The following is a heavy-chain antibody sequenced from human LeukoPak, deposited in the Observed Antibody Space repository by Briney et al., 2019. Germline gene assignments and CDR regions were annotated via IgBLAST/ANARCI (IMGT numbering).Heavy chain of an antibody. J-gene: IGHJ5*02. CDR3: ARDVYGSNWFDP. CDR1: GYTFTGYY. CDR2: INGNSGGT. Sequence: ASVKVSCKASGYTFTGYYMHWVRQAPAQGLEWVGRINGNSGGTNYAQKFQGRVTMTRDTSISTAYMELRRLRSDDTAVYYCARDVYGSNWFDPWGQGTLVTVSS. V-gene: IGHV1-2*06. D-gene: IGHD3-10*01.